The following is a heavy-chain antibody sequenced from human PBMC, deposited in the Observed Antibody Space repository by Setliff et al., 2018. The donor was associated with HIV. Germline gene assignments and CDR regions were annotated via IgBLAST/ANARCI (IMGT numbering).Heavy chain of an antibody. Sequence: PSETLSLTCTVSGDSLSSDYYYWTWIRQHPEKGLEWIGYIYYSGSTLYNPSLRSRLSMSVDTSKNQFSLELSSGTAADTAVYFCARDFLRSGYFDSWGQGKLVTVSS. J-gene: IGHJ4*02. V-gene: IGHV4-31*03. CDR3: ARDFLRSGYFDS. D-gene: IGHD4-17*01. CDR2: IYYSGST. CDR1: GDSLSSDYYY.